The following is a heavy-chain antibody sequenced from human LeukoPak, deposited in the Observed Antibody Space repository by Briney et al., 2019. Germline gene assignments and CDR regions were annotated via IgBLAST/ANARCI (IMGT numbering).Heavy chain of an antibody. D-gene: IGHD3-10*01. V-gene: IGHV4-4*07. CDR2: IYPSGNT. CDR3: AREDSGSYYNFYYFHMDV. Sequence: PSETLSLTCSVSGGSFSNHFWSWVRQPAGKGLEWIGRIYPSGNTNYNPSLKSRVTLSVDTSKTQFYLSLSSVTAADTAVYYCAREDSGSYYNFYYFHMDVWGKGTTVTISS. J-gene: IGHJ6*03. CDR1: GGSFSNHF.